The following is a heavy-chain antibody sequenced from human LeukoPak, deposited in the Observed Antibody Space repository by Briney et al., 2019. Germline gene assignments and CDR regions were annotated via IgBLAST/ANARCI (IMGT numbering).Heavy chain of an antibody. J-gene: IGHJ4*02. Sequence: SVKVSCKASGGTFSSYAISWVRLAPGQGLEWMGGIIPIFGTANYAQKFQGRVTITADESTSTAYMELSSLRSEDTAVYYCAVVDTAMAGNFDYWGQGTLVTVSS. CDR1: GGTFSSYA. V-gene: IGHV1-69*01. CDR2: IIPIFGTA. D-gene: IGHD5-18*01. CDR3: AVVDTAMAGNFDY.